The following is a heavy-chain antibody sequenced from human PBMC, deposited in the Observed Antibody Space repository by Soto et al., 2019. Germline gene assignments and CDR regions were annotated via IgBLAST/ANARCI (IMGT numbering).Heavy chain of an antibody. CDR3: ASPKIAFYNWFDP. J-gene: IGHJ5*02. D-gene: IGHD3-3*02. CDR1: GGSISSRSYY. Sequence: QLQLQESGPGLVEPSETLALTCNVSGGSISSRSYYWSRIRQPPGKGLEWIGSIYYSGSTYYNPSLKSRVTISVDTSKNQFSLKLSSVTAAYTAVYYCASPKIAFYNWFDPWGQGTLVTVSS. CDR2: IYYSGST. V-gene: IGHV4-39*01.